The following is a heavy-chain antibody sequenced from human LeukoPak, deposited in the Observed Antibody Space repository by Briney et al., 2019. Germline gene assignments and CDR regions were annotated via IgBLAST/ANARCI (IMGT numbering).Heavy chain of an antibody. Sequence: GESLKISCKGSGYSFTTYWIAWVRQMPGKGLEWMGIIYPGDSDTRYSPSFQGHVTISADKSISTAYLQWSSLKASDTAMYYCARGPYYYDSSGRPVDYWGQGTLVTVSS. V-gene: IGHV5-51*01. CDR1: GYSFTTYW. D-gene: IGHD3-22*01. CDR2: IYPGDSDT. J-gene: IGHJ4*02. CDR3: ARGPYYYDSSGRPVDY.